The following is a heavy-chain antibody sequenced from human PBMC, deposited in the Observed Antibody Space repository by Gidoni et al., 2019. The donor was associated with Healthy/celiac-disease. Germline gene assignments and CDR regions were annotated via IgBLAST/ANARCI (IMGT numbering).Heavy chain of an antibody. Sequence: EVQLLESGGGLVQHGGSLRLYCAAPGFTFSHFSMGWVRQAPGKGLEWVSAISGSGGSTYYADSVKGRFTISRDNSKNTLYLQMNSLRAEDTAVYYCAKYVVVVPAALVPFDYWGQGTLVTVSS. D-gene: IGHD2-2*01. CDR2: ISGSGGST. CDR1: GFTFSHFS. J-gene: IGHJ4*02. CDR3: AKYVVVVPAALVPFDY. V-gene: IGHV3-23*01.